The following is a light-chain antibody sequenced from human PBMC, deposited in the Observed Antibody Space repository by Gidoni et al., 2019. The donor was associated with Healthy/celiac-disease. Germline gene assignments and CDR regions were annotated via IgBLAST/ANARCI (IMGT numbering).Light chain of an antibody. J-gene: IGLJ2*01. V-gene: IGLV1-44*01. CDR3: AAWDDSLNGFVV. CDR1: SSNIGSNT. CDR2: SNK. Sequence: QSVLTQPPSASGTPGQRVTISCSGSSSNIGSNTVNWSQQLPGTAPKLLIYSNKQRPSGVPDRFSGSKSGTSASLAISGLQSEDEADYYCAAWDDSLNGFVVFGGGTKLTVL.